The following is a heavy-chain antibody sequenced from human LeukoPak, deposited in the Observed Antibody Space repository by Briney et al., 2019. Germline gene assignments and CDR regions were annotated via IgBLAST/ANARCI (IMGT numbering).Heavy chain of an antibody. Sequence: PGGSLRLSCAASGFTFDDYAMHWVRHAPGKGLEWVSGISWNSGSIGYADSVKGRFTISRDNAKNSLYLQMNSLRAEDTALYYCAKDSLYDSSGYYYESDYWGQGTLVTVSS. CDR3: AKDSLYDSSGYYYESDY. J-gene: IGHJ4*02. V-gene: IGHV3-9*01. D-gene: IGHD3-22*01. CDR2: ISWNSGSI. CDR1: GFTFDDYA.